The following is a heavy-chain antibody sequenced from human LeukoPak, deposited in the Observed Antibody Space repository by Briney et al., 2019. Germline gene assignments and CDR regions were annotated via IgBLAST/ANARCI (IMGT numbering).Heavy chain of an antibody. Sequence: SETLSLTCTVSGGSISSSSYYWGWIRQPPGKGLEWIGSIYYSGSTYYNPSLKSRVTISVDTSKNQFSLKLSSVTAADTAVYYCARGPFWSGYYSLSRWGQGTLVTVSS. J-gene: IGHJ4*02. V-gene: IGHV4-39*07. CDR1: GGSISSSSYY. D-gene: IGHD3-3*01. CDR3: ARGPFWSGYYSLSR. CDR2: IYYSGST.